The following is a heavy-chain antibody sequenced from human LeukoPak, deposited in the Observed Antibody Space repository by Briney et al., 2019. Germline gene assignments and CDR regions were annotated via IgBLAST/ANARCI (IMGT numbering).Heavy chain of an antibody. CDR1: GDSISTSNSY. D-gene: IGHD3-22*01. J-gene: IGHJ4*02. CDR2: IYYSGST. CDR3: ARDVRSDYYDSSGYYKFDY. V-gene: IGHV4-39*07. Sequence: SETLSLTCTVSGDSISTSNSYWGWIRQPPGKGLEWIGSIYYSGSTYYNPSLKSRVTISVDTSKNQFSLKLSSVTAADTAVYYCARDVRSDYYDSSGYYKFDYWGQGTLVTVSS.